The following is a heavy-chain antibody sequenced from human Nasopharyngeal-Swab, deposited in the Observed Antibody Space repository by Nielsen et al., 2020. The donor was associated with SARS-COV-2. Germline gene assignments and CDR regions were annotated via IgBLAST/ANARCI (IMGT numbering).Heavy chain of an antibody. CDR1: GYTFTSYG. V-gene: IGHV1-46*01. CDR2: INPSGGST. Sequence: ASVKVSCKASGYTFTSYGITWVRQAPGQGLEWMGIINPSGGSTSYAQKFQGRVTMTRDTSTSTVYMELSSLRSEDTAVYYCARDWGDGYNYLDYWGQGTLVTVSS. J-gene: IGHJ4*02. D-gene: IGHD5-24*01. CDR3: ARDWGDGYNYLDY.